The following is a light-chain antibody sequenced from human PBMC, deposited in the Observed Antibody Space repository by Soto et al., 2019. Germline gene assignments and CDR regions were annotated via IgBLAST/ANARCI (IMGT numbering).Light chain of an antibody. Sequence: QSVLTQPPSASGTPGQRVTISCSGGNSNIGNRPVHWFQQLPGTAPKLLIYKDLQRPSGVPDRFSSSKSGTSASLAISGLRSDDEADYYCLTWDDSLRSWVFGGGTQLTVL. CDR1: NSNIGNRP. V-gene: IGLV1-47*01. J-gene: IGLJ3*02. CDR3: LTWDDSLRSWV. CDR2: KDL.